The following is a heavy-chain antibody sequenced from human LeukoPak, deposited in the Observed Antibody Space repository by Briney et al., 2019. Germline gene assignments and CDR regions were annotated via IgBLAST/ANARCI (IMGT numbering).Heavy chain of an antibody. J-gene: IGHJ6*03. V-gene: IGHV3-23*01. Sequence: PGGSLRLSRAASGFAFSSYAMSWVRQAPGKGLEWVSGLSASGDITYYADSEKGRFTISRDNSKNKLYLQMNSLRAEDTAVYYCAKTSGATPYYYYMDVWGKGDTVTVSS. CDR2: LSASGDIT. CDR3: AKTSGATPYYYYMDV. CDR1: GFAFSSYA. D-gene: IGHD3-10*01.